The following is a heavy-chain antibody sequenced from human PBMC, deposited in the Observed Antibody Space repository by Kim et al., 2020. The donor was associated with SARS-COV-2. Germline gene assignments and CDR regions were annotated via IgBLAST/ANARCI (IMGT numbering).Heavy chain of an antibody. V-gene: IGHV4-59*01. J-gene: IGHJ6*02. CDR3: AREGMTLGYYGMDV. CDR1: GGSISSYY. D-gene: IGHD1-20*01. CDR2: IYYSGST. Sequence: SETLSLTCTVSGGSISSYYWSWIRQPPGKGLEWIGYIYYSGSTNYNPSLKSRVTISVDTSKNQFSLKLSSVTAADTAVYYCAREGMTLGYYGMDVWGQGTTVTVSS.